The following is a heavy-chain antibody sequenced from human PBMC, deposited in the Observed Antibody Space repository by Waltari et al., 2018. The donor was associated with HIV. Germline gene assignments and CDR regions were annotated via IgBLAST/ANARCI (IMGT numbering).Heavy chain of an antibody. J-gene: IGHJ3*02. CDR1: GASFTGYW. V-gene: IGHV5-51*03. D-gene: IGHD1-26*01. Sequence: EVQLVQSGAEVKKPGQPLKISCKGSGASFTGYWIGWVSQAPGTGLEWMGDIYPADSDTTYNPSFRGQVTISVDTSISTAYVQWRSLKASDTAVYFCARRLVGADAFEIWGQGTEVIVSS. CDR2: IYPADSDT. CDR3: ARRLVGADAFEI.